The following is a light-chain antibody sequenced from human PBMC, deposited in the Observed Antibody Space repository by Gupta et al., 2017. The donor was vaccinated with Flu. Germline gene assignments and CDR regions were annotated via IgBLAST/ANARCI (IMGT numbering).Light chain of an antibody. CDR1: NIGSKN. V-gene: IGLV3-21*02. Sequence: GKNIGSKNVHWYRQKPAQAPVLVVYDDTDRPSGIPERFSGSNSGNTATLTISRVEDGDEADFYCHVWDSSSDHPGVFGGGTKLTVL. CDR3: HVWDSSSDHPGV. J-gene: IGLJ3*02. CDR2: DDT.